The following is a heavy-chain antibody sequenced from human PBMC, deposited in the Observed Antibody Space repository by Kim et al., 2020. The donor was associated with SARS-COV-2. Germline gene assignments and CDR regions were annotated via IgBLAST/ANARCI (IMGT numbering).Heavy chain of an antibody. CDR3: ARGGRGYSGYDYHDAFDI. CDR2: ISYDGSNK. Sequence: GGSLRLSCAASGFTFSSYAMHWVRQAPGKGLEWVAVISYDGSNKYYVDSVKGRFTISRDNSKNTLYLQMNSLRAEDTAVYYCARGGRGYSGYDYHDAFDIWGQGTMVTVSS. CDR1: GFTFSSYA. D-gene: IGHD5-12*01. J-gene: IGHJ3*02. V-gene: IGHV3-30*04.